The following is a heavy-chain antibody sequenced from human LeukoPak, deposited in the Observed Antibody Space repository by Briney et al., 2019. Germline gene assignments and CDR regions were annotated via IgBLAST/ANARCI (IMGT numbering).Heavy chain of an antibody. CDR3: ARASGSYHYGYAFDI. Sequence: ASVKVSFKASGYTFTSYDINWVRQATGQGLEWMGWMNPNSGNTGYAQKFQGRVTMTRNTSISTAYMELSSLRSEDTAVYYCARASGSYHYGYAFDIWGQGTMVTVSS. CDR1: GYTFTSYD. J-gene: IGHJ3*02. D-gene: IGHD1-26*01. CDR2: MNPNSGNT. V-gene: IGHV1-8*01.